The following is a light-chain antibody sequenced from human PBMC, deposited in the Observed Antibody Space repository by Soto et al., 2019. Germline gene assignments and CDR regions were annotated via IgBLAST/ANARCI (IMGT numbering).Light chain of an antibody. J-gene: IGLJ1*01. V-gene: IGLV2-14*01. CDR3: SSYTSVTTFVV. CDR1: SSDIGRYNF. Sequence: SALTQPASVSGSPGQSITLSCTGTSSDIGRYNFVSWYQQHPGKAPKLLVYEVTNRPSGVSNRFSGSKSGNTASLTIFGLQTEDEADYYCSSYTSVTTFVVFGTGTKLTVL. CDR2: EVT.